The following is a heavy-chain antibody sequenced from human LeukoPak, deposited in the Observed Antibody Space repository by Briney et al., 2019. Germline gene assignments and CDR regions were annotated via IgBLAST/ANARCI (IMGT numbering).Heavy chain of an antibody. CDR2: IYQSGST. Sequence: SQTLSLTCAVSGGSISSGGYSWSWIRQPPGKGLECIGYIYQSGSTYYNPSLKSRVTISPDRSKNQFSLKLSSETAADTAVYYCARGGRYFDWPYFDYWGQGTLVTVSS. J-gene: IGHJ4*02. CDR1: GGSISSGGYS. V-gene: IGHV4-30-2*01. D-gene: IGHD3-9*01. CDR3: ARGGRYFDWPYFDY.